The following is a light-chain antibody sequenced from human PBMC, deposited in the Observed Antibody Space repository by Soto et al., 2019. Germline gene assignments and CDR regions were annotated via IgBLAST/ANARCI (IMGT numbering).Light chain of an antibody. J-gene: IGLJ1*01. CDR1: SSNIGGNS. CDR3: GSWDSSLSAYV. Sequence: QSVLTQPPSVSAAPGQKVTISCSRSSSNIGGNSVSWYQQLPGIAPKLLIYDDNKRPSGIPDRFSGSKSGTSATLGITGFQTGDEADYYCGSWDSSLSAYVFGTGTKVTVL. V-gene: IGLV1-51*01. CDR2: DDN.